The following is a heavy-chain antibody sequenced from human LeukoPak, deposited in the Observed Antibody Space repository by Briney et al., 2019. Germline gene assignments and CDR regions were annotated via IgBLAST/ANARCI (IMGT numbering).Heavy chain of an antibody. D-gene: IGHD2-2*01. CDR3: ARDKPYCSSTSCHPYNWFDP. CDR1: GGTFSSYT. V-gene: IGHV1-69*04. J-gene: IGHJ5*02. CDR2: IIPILGIA. Sequence: SVKVSCKASGGTFSSYTISWVRQAPGQGLEWMGRIIPILGIANYAQKFQGRVTITADTSTSTAYMELSSLRSEDTAVYYCARDKPYCSSTSCHPYNWFDPWGQGTLVTVSS.